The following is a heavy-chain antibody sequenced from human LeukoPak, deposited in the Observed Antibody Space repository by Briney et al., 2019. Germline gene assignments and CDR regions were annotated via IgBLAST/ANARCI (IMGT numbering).Heavy chain of an antibody. V-gene: IGHV3-7*01. CDR1: GFSFTTYW. D-gene: IGHD3-22*01. J-gene: IGHJ4*02. CDR3: ARSRSGYYEDY. CDR2: IKQDGTEK. Sequence: GGSLRLSCAASGFSFTTYWMSWVRQAPGKGLEWVANIKQDGTEKYYVDSVKGRFTISRDNAKNSLYLQMNSLRAEDTAVYYCARSRSGYYEDYWGQGTLVTVSS.